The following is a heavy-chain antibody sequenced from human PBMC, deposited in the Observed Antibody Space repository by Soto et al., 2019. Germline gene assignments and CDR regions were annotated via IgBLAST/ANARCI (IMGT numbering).Heavy chain of an antibody. Sequence: ESGGGLVQPGGSLRLSCTASGFDFSTYAMNWVRQAPGKGLEWVSAVGSSDRSTYYGDSVKGRFTISRDNSKNTLYLQMKSLRVDDTAVYFCAKELRYTRSPAAFDYWGQGTLVTVSS. J-gene: IGHJ4*02. D-gene: IGHD2-2*02. CDR3: AKELRYTRSPAAFDY. CDR1: GFDFSTYA. V-gene: IGHV3-23*01. CDR2: VGSSDRST.